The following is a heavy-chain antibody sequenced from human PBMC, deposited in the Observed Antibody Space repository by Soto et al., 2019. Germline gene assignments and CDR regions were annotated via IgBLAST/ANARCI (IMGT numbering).Heavy chain of an antibody. CDR3: ARDRFSRQEWYYGMDV. D-gene: IGHD3-3*01. CDR2: LIPIFGTA. CDR1: GGTFSSYA. V-gene: IGHV1-69*12. Sequence: QVQLVQSGAEVKKPGSSVKVSCKASGGTFSSYAISWVRQAPGQGLEWMGGLIPIFGTANYAQKFQGRVTITADYYTSKAYMELSSLRSEDTAVYYCARDRFSRQEWYYGMDVWGQGTTVTVSS. J-gene: IGHJ6*02.